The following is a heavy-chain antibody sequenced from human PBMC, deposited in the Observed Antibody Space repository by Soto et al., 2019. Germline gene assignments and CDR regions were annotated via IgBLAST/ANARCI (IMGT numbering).Heavy chain of an antibody. J-gene: IGHJ6*02. CDR2: INPSGGST. V-gene: IGHV1-46*01. CDR3: ARDRGERITIFGVVSYWMDV. CDR1: GYTFTSYY. D-gene: IGHD3-3*01. Sequence: ASVKVSCKASGYTFTSYYMHWVRQAPGQGLEWMGIINPSGGSTSYAQKFQGRVTMTRDTSTSTVYMELSSLRSEDTAVYYCARDRGERITIFGVVSYWMDVWGQGTTVTV.